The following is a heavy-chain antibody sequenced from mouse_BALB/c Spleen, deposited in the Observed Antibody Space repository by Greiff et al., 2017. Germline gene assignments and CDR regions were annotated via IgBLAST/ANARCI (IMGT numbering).Heavy chain of an antibody. CDR3: ARAYASYFDY. V-gene: IGHV5-17*02. J-gene: IGHJ2*01. D-gene: IGHD1-1*01. CDR2: ISSGSSTI. Sequence: EVMLVESGGGLVQPGGSRKLSCAASGFTFSSFGMHWVRQAPEKGLEWVAYISSGSSTIYYADTVKGRFTISRDNPKNTLFLQMTSLRSEDTAMYYCARAYASYFDYWGQGTTLTVSS. CDR1: GFTFSSFG.